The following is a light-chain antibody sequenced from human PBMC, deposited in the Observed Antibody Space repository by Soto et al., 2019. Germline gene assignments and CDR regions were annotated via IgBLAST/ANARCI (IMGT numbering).Light chain of an antibody. CDR1: QSVFFRSKNKDY. CDR3: HQYYTMPYS. V-gene: IGKV4-1*01. J-gene: IGKJ2*03. CDR2: WST. Sequence: DIVMTQSPDSLAVSLGERATINCKSSQSVFFRSKNKDYLAWYQHKPGQPPKLLFYWSTTRESGVPDRFSGSGSGTDSTLTISSLQAEDVAVYYCHQYYTMPYSFGQGTKLEIQ.